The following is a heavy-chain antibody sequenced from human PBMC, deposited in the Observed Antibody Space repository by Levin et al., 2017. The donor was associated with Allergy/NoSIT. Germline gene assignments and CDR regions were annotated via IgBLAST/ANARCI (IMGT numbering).Heavy chain of an antibody. J-gene: IGHJ5*02. D-gene: IGHD5-18*01. CDR1: GYTFTSYG. CDR2: ISAYNGNT. V-gene: IGHV1-18*01. CDR3: ASLGEGYSYGSGLGP. Sequence: GESLKISCKASGYTFTSYGISWVRQAPGQGLEWMGWISAYNGNTNYAQKLQGRVTMTTDTSTSTAYMELRSLRSDDTAVYYCASLGEGYSYGSGLGPWGQGTLVTVSS.